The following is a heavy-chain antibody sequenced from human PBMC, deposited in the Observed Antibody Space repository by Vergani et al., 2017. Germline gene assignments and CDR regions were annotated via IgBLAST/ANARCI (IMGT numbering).Heavy chain of an antibody. CDR1: GGSISSYY. CDR3: ATARGYSSSWFDY. V-gene: IGHV4-59*12. Sequence: QVQLQESGPGLVKPSETLSLTCTVSGGSISSYYWSWIRQPPGKGLEWIGYIYYSGSTNYNSSLKSRVTISVDTSKNQFSLKLSSVTAADTAVYYCATARGYSSSWFDYWGQGTLVTVSS. D-gene: IGHD6-13*01. CDR2: IYYSGST. J-gene: IGHJ4*02.